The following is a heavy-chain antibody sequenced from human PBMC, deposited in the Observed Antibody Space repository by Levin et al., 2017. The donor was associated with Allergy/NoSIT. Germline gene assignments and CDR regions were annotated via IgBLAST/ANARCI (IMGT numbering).Heavy chain of an antibody. CDR1: GYTFTSYD. Sequence: ASVKVSCKASGYTFTSYDINWVRQATGQGLEWMGWMNPNSGNTGYAQKFQGRVTMTRNTSISTAYMELSSLRSEDTAVYYCARGSEIFGVVVVHGMDVWGQGTTVTVSS. V-gene: IGHV1-8*01. CDR3: ARGSEIFGVVVVHGMDV. J-gene: IGHJ6*02. D-gene: IGHD3-3*01. CDR2: MNPNSGNT.